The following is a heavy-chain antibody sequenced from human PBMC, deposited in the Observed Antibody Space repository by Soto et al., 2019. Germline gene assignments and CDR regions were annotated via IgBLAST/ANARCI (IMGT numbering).Heavy chain of an antibody. CDR1: GYSMTSGGYY. Sequence: QMQLQESGPELVKPSQTLSLICTVSGYSMTSGGYYWSWIRYLPGKGMEWIGYIYYSGGTQFNPSLQSRVSMSVDTSKHQFSLRLSSVTAADTAVYYCATLLGSHQHYYFGIDVWGQGTTVTVSS. CDR3: ATLLGSHQHYYFGIDV. V-gene: IGHV4-31*03. D-gene: IGHD2-2*01. J-gene: IGHJ6*02. CDR2: IYYSGGT.